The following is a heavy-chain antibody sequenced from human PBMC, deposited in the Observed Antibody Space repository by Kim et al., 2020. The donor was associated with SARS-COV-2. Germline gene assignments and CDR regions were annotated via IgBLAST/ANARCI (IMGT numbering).Heavy chain of an antibody. CDR2: IYPDDSRT. CDR3: SRFSGSKLEHNWFDP. CDR1: GYSFYGYW. J-gene: IGHJ5*02. V-gene: IGHV5-51*01. D-gene: IGHD2-15*01. Sequence: GESLKISCGGSGYSFYGYWIGLVRQMPGKALEWMGLIYPDDSRTRYNPSFQGQVTMSADKSINTAYLQWSSLKASDTAIYYCSRFSGSKLEHNWFDPWGQGTLVTVSS.